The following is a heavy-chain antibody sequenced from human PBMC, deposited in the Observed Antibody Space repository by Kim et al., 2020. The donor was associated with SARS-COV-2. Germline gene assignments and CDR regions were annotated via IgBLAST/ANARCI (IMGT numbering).Heavy chain of an antibody. CDR2: IWYDGSNK. Sequence: GGSLRLSCAASGFTFSSYAMHWVRQAPGKGLEWVAVIWYDGSNKYYADSVKGRFTISRDNSKNTLYLQMNSLRAEDTAVYYCAKGYNYYDSSSAGYWGQGTLVTVSS. CDR3: AKGYNYYDSSSAGY. D-gene: IGHD3-22*01. CDR1: GFTFSSYA. V-gene: IGHV3-33*06. J-gene: IGHJ4*02.